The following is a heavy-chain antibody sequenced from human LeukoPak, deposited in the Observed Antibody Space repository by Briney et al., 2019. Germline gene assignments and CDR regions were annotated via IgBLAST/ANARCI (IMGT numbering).Heavy chain of an antibody. Sequence: GGSLRLSCEASGFTFGSHAMYWVRQAPGKGPEWVAGIFGSGGSPHYADPVKGRFTISRDNSRNTVYLQINSLRAEDTAVYYCGKTTVGYSSGQKPAWPVDYWGQGTLVTVSS. V-gene: IGHV3-23*01. J-gene: IGHJ4*02. CDR2: IFGSGGSP. CDR1: GFTFGSHA. D-gene: IGHD5-18*01. CDR3: GKTTVGYSSGQKPAWPVDY.